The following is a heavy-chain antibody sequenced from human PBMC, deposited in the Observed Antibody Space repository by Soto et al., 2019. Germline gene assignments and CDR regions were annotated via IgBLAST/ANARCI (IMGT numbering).Heavy chain of an antibody. D-gene: IGHD2-8*01. CDR3: ANCFVKLGRYAYYHYCMDV. CDR2: MNPNSGNT. V-gene: IGHV1-8*01. J-gene: IGHJ6*01. Sequence: GASVKVSCKASGYTFTSYDINWVRQATGQGLEWMGWMNPNSGNTGYAQKFQGRVTMTRNTSISTAYMELSSLRSEDTAVYYCANCFVKLGRYAYYHYCMDVWGQGTTGTVSS. CDR1: GYTFTSYD.